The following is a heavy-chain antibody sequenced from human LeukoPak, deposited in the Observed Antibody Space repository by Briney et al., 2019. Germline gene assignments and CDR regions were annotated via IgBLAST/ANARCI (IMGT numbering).Heavy chain of an antibody. Sequence: SQTLSLTCTVSGGSISSGGYYWSWIRQHPGKGLEWIGYIYYSGSTYYNPSLKSRVTISVDTSKNQFSLKLSSVTAGDTAVYYCARAGVATIKKLYYYYYYMDVWGKGTTVTVSS. CDR2: IYYSGST. J-gene: IGHJ6*03. CDR1: GGSISSGGYY. D-gene: IGHD5-12*01. CDR3: ARAGVATIKKLYYYYYYMDV. V-gene: IGHV4-31*03.